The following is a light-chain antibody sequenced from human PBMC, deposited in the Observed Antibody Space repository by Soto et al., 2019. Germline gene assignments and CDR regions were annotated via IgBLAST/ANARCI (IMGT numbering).Light chain of an antibody. J-gene: IGKJ1*01. Sequence: DIQLTQSPSFLSSSLGDRVTITCRASQGISSYLAWYQQKPGKAPKLLIYAASTLQSGVPSRFSGSGSGTECTLTISSLQNEDCATYYCQQLNSYTRTFGQGTKVDIK. CDR3: QQLNSYTRT. V-gene: IGKV1-9*01. CDR1: QGISSY. CDR2: AAS.